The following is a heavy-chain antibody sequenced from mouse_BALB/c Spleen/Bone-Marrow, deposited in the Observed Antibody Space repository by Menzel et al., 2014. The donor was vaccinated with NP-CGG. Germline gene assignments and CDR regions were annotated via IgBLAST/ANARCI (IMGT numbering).Heavy chain of an antibody. CDR1: GLTFSYYA. D-gene: IGHD3-1*01. J-gene: IGHJ4*01. Sequence: DVKLVESGGGLVKPGGSLKLSCAASGLTFSYYAMSWVRRSPEKRLEWVAEISSGGSYTYYPDTVTGRFTISRDNAKNTLYLEMSSLRSEDTAMYYCARDRGDYWGQGTSVTVSS. CDR2: ISSGGSYT. V-gene: IGHV5-9-4*01. CDR3: ARDRGDY.